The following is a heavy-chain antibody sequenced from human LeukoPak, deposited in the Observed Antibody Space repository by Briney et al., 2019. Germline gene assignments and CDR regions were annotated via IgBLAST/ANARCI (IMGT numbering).Heavy chain of an antibody. V-gene: IGHV1-69*05. Sequence: GGSLRLSCAASGFTFSTYAISWVRQAPGQGLEWMGGIIPIFGTSNYAQKFQGRVTITTDDSTSTAYMELSSLRSEDTAVYYCASSGGNRGQFDPWGQGTLVTVSS. J-gene: IGHJ5*02. CDR2: IIPIFGTS. CDR1: GFTFSTYA. D-gene: IGHD4-23*01. CDR3: ASSGGNRGQFDP.